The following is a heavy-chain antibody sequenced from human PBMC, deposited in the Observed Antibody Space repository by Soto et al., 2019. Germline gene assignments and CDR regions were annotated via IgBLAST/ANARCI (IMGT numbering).Heavy chain of an antibody. V-gene: IGHV3-48*01. CDR1: GFTFSSYG. Sequence: GGSLRLSCAASGFTFSSYGMHWVRQAPGKGLEWVSYISSSSSTIYYADSVKGRFTISRDNAKNSLYLQMNSLRAEDTAVYYCARDMVVAARPWGQGTLVTVSS. D-gene: IGHD6-6*01. CDR2: ISSSSSTI. CDR3: ARDMVVAARP. J-gene: IGHJ5*02.